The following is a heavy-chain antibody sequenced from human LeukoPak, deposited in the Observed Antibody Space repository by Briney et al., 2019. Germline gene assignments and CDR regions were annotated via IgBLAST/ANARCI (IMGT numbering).Heavy chain of an antibody. CDR1: GGSISSYY. V-gene: IGHV4-59*08. CDR3: ARRTVVKTAGFDY. D-gene: IGHD4-23*01. Sequence: SETLSLTCTVSGGSISSYYWSWIRQPPGKGLEWIGCIYYSGSTNYNPSLKSRVTISVDTSKNQFSLKLSSVTAADTAVYYCARRTVVKTAGFDYWGQGTLVTVSS. CDR2: IYYSGST. J-gene: IGHJ4*02.